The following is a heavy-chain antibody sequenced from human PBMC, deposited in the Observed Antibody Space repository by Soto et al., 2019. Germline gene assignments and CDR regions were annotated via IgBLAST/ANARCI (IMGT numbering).Heavy chain of an antibody. J-gene: IGHJ6*02. CDR2: IYQSGST. CDR1: GGSISSSNW. D-gene: IGHD4-17*01. CDR3: ARIGDYLHYYGMDV. V-gene: IGHV4-4*02. Sequence: SETLSLTCAVSGGSISSSNWWSWVRQPPGKGLEWIGEIYQSGSTNYNPSLKSRVTISVDKSKNQFSLKLSSVTAADTAVYYCARIGDYLHYYGMDVWGQGTTVTVSS.